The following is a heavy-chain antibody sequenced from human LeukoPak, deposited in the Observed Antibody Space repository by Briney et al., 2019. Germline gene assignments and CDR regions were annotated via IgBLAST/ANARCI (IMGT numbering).Heavy chain of an antibody. D-gene: IGHD3-22*01. CDR3: ARDREFYDSSGHFVRKMSDAFDI. Sequence: GASVKVSCKASGYTFTGYYMHWVRQAPGQGLEWMGWINPNSGGTNYAQKFQGRVTITKDTSISTAYMELSSLRSDDTAVYYCARDREFYDSSGHFVRKMSDAFDIWGQGTMVTVSS. CDR2: INPNSGGT. J-gene: IGHJ3*02. CDR1: GYTFTGYY. V-gene: IGHV1-2*02.